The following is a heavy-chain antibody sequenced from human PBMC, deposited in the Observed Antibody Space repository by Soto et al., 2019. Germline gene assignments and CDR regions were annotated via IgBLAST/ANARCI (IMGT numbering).Heavy chain of an antibody. CDR2: IIPIFGTA. J-gene: IGHJ6*02. CDR3: ARSGYCSGGSCYSAYYYGMDV. V-gene: IGHV1-69*13. CDR1: GGTFSSYA. D-gene: IGHD2-15*01. Sequence: SVKVSCKASGGTFSSYAISWVRQAPGQGLEWMGGIIPIFGTANYAQKFQGRVTITADESTSTAYMELSSLRSEDTAVYYCARSGYCSGGSCYSAYYYGMDVWGQGTTVTVSS.